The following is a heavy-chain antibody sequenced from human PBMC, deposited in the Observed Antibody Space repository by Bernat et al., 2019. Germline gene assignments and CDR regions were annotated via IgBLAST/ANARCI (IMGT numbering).Heavy chain of an antibody. CDR1: GGSISSGDYY. CDR2: IYYSGST. D-gene: IGHD4-17*01. CDR3: ARGGRGYGDYAAPFDY. V-gene: IGHV4-30-4*01. Sequence: HVQLQESGPGLVKPSQTLSLTCTVSGGSISSGDYYWSWIRQPPGKGLEWIGYIYYSGSTYYNPSLKSRVTISVDTSKNQFSLKLSSVTAADTAVYYCARGGRGYGDYAAPFDYWGQGTLVTVSS. J-gene: IGHJ4*02.